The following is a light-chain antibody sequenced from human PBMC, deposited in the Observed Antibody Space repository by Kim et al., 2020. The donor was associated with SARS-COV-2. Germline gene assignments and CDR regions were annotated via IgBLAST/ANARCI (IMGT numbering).Light chain of an antibody. CDR3: QTWDSSTAI. J-gene: IGLJ2*01. Sequence: VTPGQTALITCSGDKLGDKYAFWYQQKPGQSPMVVIYQDAKRPSGIPERFSGSSSGNTATLTISGTQPMDEADYYCQTWDSSTAIFGGGTQLTVL. CDR1: KLGDKY. CDR2: QDA. V-gene: IGLV3-1*01.